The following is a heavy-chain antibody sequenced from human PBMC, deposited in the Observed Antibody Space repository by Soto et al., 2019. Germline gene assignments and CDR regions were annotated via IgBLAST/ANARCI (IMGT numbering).Heavy chain of an antibody. CDR2: IFSSGTT. CDR1: GDSIGSGNNY. D-gene: IGHD3-16*01. V-gene: IGHV4-30-4*02. Sequence: SETLSLTCTVSGDSIGSGNNYWSWIRQAPGKGLEWIGYIFSSGTTYYNPSLKSRLTMSLDTSQNHFSLKPNSVTAADTAVYFCARVPSPFDFYYAMDVWGQGTTVTVSS. J-gene: IGHJ6*02. CDR3: ARVPSPFDFYYAMDV.